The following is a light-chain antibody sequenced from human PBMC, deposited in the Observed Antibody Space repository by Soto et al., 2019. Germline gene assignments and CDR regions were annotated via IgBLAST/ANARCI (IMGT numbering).Light chain of an antibody. CDR1: SSDIGPSNY. CDR2: EVT. J-gene: IGLJ1*01. CDR3: SSYSSSATPYV. Sequence: QSALTQPASVSGSPGQSITISCIGTSSDIGPSNYVSWYQQHPDKAPKLILYEVTNRPSGASDRFSGSKSGNAAFLTISGLQAEDEADYYCSSYSSSATPYVFGTGTKLTVL. V-gene: IGLV2-14*01.